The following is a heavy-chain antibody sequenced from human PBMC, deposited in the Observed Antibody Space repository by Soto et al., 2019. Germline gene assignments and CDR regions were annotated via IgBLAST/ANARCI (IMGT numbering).Heavy chain of an antibody. J-gene: IGHJ6*02. CDR2: INSGGNT. Sequence: EVQLVESGGGLVQPGGSLRLSCAASGFGVSNNYMSWVRQAPGKGLEWVSAINSGGNTYYADSVKGRFTISRENSKNTVYLQMNRLGAEETVVYYSAKSGGSYVYGQYYYYGMDVWGQGTTVTVSS. CDR1: GFGVSNNY. V-gene: IGHV3-66*01. CDR3: AKSGGSYVYGQYYYYGMDV. D-gene: IGHD3-16*01.